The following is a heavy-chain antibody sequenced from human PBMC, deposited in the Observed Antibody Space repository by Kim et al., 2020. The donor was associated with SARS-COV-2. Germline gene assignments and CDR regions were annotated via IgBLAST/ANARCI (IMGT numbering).Heavy chain of an antibody. Sequence: GGSLRLSCSASGFTFSNYGMHWVRQAPGKGLEYVSAISSNGGSTNYADSVKGRFTISRDNSKNTLYLQMSSLKTEDTAVYFCVKANSGCYDYWGQGTLVTVSS. V-gene: IGHV3-64D*09. CDR3: VKANSGCYDY. CDR2: ISSNGGST. J-gene: IGHJ4*02. CDR1: GFTFSNYG. D-gene: IGHD2-15*01.